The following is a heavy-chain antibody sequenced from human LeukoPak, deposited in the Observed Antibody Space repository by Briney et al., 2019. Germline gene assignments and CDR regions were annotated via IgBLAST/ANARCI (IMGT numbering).Heavy chain of an antibody. V-gene: IGHV3-30*04. CDR1: GFSFGSYT. CDR3: AREYEGYCSGGSCFRGTYNWFDP. J-gene: IGHJ5*02. D-gene: IGHD2-15*01. Sequence: HPGGSLRLSCAASGFSFGSYTMNWVRQAPGKGLEWVAVISYDGSNKYYADSVKGRFTISRDNSKNTLYLQMKSLRAEDTAVYYCAREYEGYCSGGSCFRGTYNWFDPWGQGTLVTVSS. CDR2: ISYDGSNK.